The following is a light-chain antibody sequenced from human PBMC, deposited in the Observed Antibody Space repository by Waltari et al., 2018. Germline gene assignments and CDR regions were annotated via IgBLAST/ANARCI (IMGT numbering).Light chain of an antibody. CDR2: KAS. Sequence: DIQMTQSPSTLSASVGDRFTITCRASQSISNWLAWYQQKPGKAPKLLIYKASTLESGVPSRFSGSESGTEFTLTISSLQPDDFATYYCQQYNSYSLLSFGGGTKVEIK. J-gene: IGKJ4*01. CDR3: QQYNSYSLLS. V-gene: IGKV1-5*03. CDR1: QSISNW.